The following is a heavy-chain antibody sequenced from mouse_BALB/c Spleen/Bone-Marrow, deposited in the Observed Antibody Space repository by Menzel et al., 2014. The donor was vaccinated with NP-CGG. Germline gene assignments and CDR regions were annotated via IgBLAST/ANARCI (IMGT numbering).Heavy chain of an antibody. CDR1: GFAFSSYA. Sequence: EVMLVESGGGLVKPGGSLKLSCAASGFAFSSYAMSWVRQTPEKRLEWVATISSGGSYTYYPDSVKGRVTISRDNAKNTLYLQMSSLMSEDTAMYYCARHGITRLLDYWGQGTTLTVSS. J-gene: IGHJ2*01. CDR2: ISSGGSYT. D-gene: IGHD2-4*01. V-gene: IGHV5-9-1*01. CDR3: ARHGITRLLDY.